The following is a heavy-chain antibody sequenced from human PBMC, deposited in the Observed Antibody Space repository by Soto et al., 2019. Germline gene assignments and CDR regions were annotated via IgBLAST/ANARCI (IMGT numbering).Heavy chain of an antibody. J-gene: IGHJ6*03. Sequence: GGSLRLSCAASGFTFSSYWMSWVRRAPGKGLEWVANIKQDGSEKYYVDSVKGRFTISRDNAKNSLYLQMNSLRAEDTAVYYCARGTEDFWSGYYTFGDYYYYMDVWGKGTTVTVSS. CDR3: ARGTEDFWSGYYTFGDYYYYMDV. V-gene: IGHV3-7*04. CDR2: IKQDGSEK. D-gene: IGHD3-3*01. CDR1: GFTFSSYW.